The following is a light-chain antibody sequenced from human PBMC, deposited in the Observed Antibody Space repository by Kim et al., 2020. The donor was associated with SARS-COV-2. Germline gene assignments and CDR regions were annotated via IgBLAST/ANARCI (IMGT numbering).Light chain of an antibody. Sequence: SSELTQDPAVSVALGQTVRITCQGDSLRSYYATWYQQKPGQAPIVVIYGKNNRPSGIPDRVSGSSSRDTASLTIPGTQAGDEADYYCNSRGSNDNVLFGGGTQLTV. V-gene: IGLV3-19*01. CDR3: NSRGSNDNVL. CDR2: GKN. CDR1: SLRSYY. J-gene: IGLJ2*01.